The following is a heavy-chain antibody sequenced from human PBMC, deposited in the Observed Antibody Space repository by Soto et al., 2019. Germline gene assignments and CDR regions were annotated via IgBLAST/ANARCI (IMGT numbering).Heavy chain of an antibody. Sequence: ASVKVSCKALGYTSSSYGINWVRQAPGQGLEWMGWISVFNGDTKYAQKFQGRVAITKDPGTSTAHMELRSLRSDDAAVYFCATKDDHKDDQPYYYGMDVWGQGTTVTV. CDR2: ISVFNGDT. D-gene: IGHD3-16*01. J-gene: IGHJ6*02. CDR3: ATKDDHKDDQPYYYGMDV. CDR1: GYTSSSYG. V-gene: IGHV1-18*01.